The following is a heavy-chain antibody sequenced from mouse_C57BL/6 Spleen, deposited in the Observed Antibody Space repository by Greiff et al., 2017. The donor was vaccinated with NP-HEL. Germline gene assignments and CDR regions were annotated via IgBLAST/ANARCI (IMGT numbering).Heavy chain of an antibody. CDR1: GYTFTSYW. CDR2: IDPSDSYT. D-gene: IGHD2-3*01. Sequence: QVQLQQPGAELVKPGASVKLSCTASGYTFTSYWMQWVKQRPGQGLEWIGEIDPSDSYTNYNQKFKGKATLTVDTSSSQAYMQRSSLTSEDSAVYYCARWLLYAMDYWGQGTSVTVSS. CDR3: ARWLLYAMDY. V-gene: IGHV1-50*01. J-gene: IGHJ4*01.